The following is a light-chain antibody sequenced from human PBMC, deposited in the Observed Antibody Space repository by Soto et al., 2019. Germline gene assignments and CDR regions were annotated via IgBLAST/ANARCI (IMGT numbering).Light chain of an antibody. CDR1: QSVSSY. CDR2: DAS. Sequence: EIVLTQSPATPSLSPGERATLSCRASQSVSSYLAWYQQKPGQAPRLLIYDASNRATGIPARFSGSGSGTDFTLTISSLEPEDFAVYYCQQRSNWITFGQGTRLEIK. V-gene: IGKV3-11*01. CDR3: QQRSNWIT. J-gene: IGKJ5*01.